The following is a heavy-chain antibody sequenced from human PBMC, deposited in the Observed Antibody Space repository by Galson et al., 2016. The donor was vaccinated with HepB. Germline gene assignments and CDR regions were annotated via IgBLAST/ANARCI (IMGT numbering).Heavy chain of an antibody. CDR1: GFSLSTSGVA. CDR3: ARRRFSSSWLRGWFDP. J-gene: IGHJ5*02. CDR2: INWDDDK. Sequence: PALVKPPQTLTLTCTLSGFSLSTSGVAVGWIRQPPGKALEWLAVINWDDDKRFNPSLKSRLSITKDASKNQVVLTMSNMDPVDTATYYCARRRFSSSWLRGWFDPWGQGTLVTVSS. V-gene: IGHV2-5*02. D-gene: IGHD6-13*01.